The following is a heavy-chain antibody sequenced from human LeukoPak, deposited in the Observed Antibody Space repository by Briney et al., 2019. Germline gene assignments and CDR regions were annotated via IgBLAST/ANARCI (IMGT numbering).Heavy chain of an antibody. CDR1: GGSISSYY. CDR3: ARHDYGSGSYGALDI. J-gene: IGHJ3*02. D-gene: IGHD3-10*01. CDR2: IYYSGST. Sequence: SETLSLTCTVSGGSISSYYWSWLRQPPGKGLEWIGYIYYSGSTNYNPSLKSRVTISVDTSKNQFSLKLSSVTAADTAVYYCARHDYGSGSYGALDIWGQGTMVTVSS. V-gene: IGHV4-59*01.